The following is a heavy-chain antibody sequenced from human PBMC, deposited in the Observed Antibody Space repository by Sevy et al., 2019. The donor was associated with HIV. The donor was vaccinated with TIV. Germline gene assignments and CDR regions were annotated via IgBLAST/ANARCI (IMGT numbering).Heavy chain of an antibody. V-gene: IGHV3-30*02. J-gene: IGHJ6*02. CDR1: GFTFSSYG. CDR3: AKDPITVMNYYYGMDV. Sequence: GGSLRLSCAASGFTFSSYGMHWVRQAPGKGLEWVAFIRYDGSNKYYVDSVKGRFTISRDNSKNTLYLQMNSLRAEDTAVYYCAKDPITVMNYYYGMDVWGQGTTVTVSS. CDR2: IRYDGSNK. D-gene: IGHD3-16*01.